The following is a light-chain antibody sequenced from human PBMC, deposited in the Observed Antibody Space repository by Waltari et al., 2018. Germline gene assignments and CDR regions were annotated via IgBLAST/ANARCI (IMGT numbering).Light chain of an antibody. J-gene: IGKJ2*01. V-gene: IGKV1-5*03. Sequence: DIQMTQSPSTLSASIGDRVTFTCRASQSINSWLAWYQKKPGKAPKLLFHKESNLDSGVPSRFSGSGSGTEFTVTISSLQPDDLATYYCQQYDSFPYTFGQGTKLEIK. CDR3: QQYDSFPYT. CDR2: KES. CDR1: QSINSW.